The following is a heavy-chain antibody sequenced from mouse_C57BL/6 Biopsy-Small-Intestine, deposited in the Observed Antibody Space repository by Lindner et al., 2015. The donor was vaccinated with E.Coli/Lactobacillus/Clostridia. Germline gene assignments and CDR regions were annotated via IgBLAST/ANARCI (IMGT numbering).Heavy chain of an antibody. CDR2: INPNNGGI. V-gene: IGHV1-22*01. J-gene: IGHJ2*01. CDR3: ASDGYDFDY. D-gene: IGHD2-2*01. CDR1: GYTFTDYN. Sequence: VQLQESGPELVKPGASVKMSCKASGYTFTDYNMHWVKQSHGKSLEWIGYINPNNGGITYNQKVKGKATLSVNTSSNTAYMDLRSLTLEDSAVYYCASDGYDFDYWGQGTTLTVSS.